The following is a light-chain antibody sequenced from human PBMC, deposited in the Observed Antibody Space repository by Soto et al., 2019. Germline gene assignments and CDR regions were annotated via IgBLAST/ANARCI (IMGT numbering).Light chain of an antibody. CDR1: QDITNF. CDR3: QQFDDVPYS. V-gene: IGKV1-33*01. J-gene: IGKJ2*03. CDR2: DAS. Sequence: DIQMTQSPSSLSASVGDRVTITCRASQDITNFLNWYQQKPGKAPKLLIYDASSLQTGVPSRFSGSGSGTDFSFTISSLQPEDIATYYCQQFDDVPYSFGQGTKVAIK.